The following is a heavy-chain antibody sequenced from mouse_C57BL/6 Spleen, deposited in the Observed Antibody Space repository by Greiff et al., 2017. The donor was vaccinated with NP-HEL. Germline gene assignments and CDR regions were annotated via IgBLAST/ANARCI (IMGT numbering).Heavy chain of an antibody. D-gene: IGHD2-4*01. V-gene: IGHV2-2*01. CDR1: GFSLTSYG. Sequence: QVQLQQSGPGLVQPSQSLSITCTVSGFSLTSYGVHWVRQSPGKGLEWLGVIWSGGSTDYNAAFISRLSISKDNSKSQVFFKMNSLQADDTAIYYCAREDDYDGAWFAYWGQGTLVTVSA. J-gene: IGHJ3*01. CDR3: AREDDYDGAWFAY. CDR2: IWSGGST.